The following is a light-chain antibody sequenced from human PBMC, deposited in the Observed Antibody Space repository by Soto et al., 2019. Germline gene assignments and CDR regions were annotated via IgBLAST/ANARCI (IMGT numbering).Light chain of an antibody. CDR3: QQYNNWPRT. Sequence: EIVMTQSPATLSVSPGERATLSCRASQSVSSDVAWYQQKPGQAPRLLMYGASIMAPGIPGRFSGSGSGTEFTLTINSLQSEDFVVYYCQQYNNWPRTFGQGTKVEIK. CDR2: GAS. CDR1: QSVSSD. V-gene: IGKV3-15*01. J-gene: IGKJ1*01.